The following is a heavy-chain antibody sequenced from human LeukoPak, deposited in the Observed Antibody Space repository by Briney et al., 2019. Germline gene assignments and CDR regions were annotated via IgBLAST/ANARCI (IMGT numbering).Heavy chain of an antibody. CDR1: GYTFTSYY. V-gene: IGHV1-46*01. D-gene: IGHD2-2*01. Sequence: ASVKVSCKASGYTFTSYYMHWVRQAPGQGLEWMGIINSSGCSTSYAQKFQGRVTMTRDTSTSTVYMELSSLRSEDTAVYYCARDSPVVPAAIFYYYYGMDVWGQGTTVTVSS. J-gene: IGHJ6*02. CDR3: ARDSPVVPAAIFYYYYGMDV. CDR2: INSSGCST.